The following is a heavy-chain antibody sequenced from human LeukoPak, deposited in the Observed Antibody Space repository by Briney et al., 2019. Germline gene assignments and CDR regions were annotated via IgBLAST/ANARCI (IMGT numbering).Heavy chain of an antibody. Sequence: QSGGSLRLSCTASGFTFGDYAMSWFRQAPGKGLEWVGFIRSKAYGGTTEYAASVKGRFTISRDDSKSIAYLQMNSLKTEDTAVYYCTRDRGYYYGSGTAYYFDYWGQGTLVTVSS. CDR3: TRDRGYYYGSGTAYYFDY. D-gene: IGHD3-10*01. CDR2: IRSKAYGGTT. CDR1: GFTFGDYA. V-gene: IGHV3-49*03. J-gene: IGHJ4*02.